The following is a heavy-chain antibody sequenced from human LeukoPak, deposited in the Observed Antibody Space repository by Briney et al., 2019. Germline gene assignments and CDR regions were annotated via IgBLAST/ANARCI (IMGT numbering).Heavy chain of an antibody. CDR2: IYRSANT. D-gene: IGHD5-12*01. Sequence: SETLSLTCTVSGGSISSYFWSWIRQPAGKGLEWIGRIYRSANTHYNPSLKSRVSMSVDTSKNQFSLKLSSVTAADTAVYFCARGDSGYGFGLWGQGTLVTVSS. V-gene: IGHV4-4*07. CDR1: GGSISSYF. J-gene: IGHJ5*02. CDR3: ARGDSGYGFGL.